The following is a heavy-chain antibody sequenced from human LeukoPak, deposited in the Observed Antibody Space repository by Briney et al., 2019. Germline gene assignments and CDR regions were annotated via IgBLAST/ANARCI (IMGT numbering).Heavy chain of an antibody. J-gene: IGHJ4*02. Sequence: PSETLSLTCTVSGGSISSSSYYWGWIRQPPGKGLEWIGRIYTSGSTNYNPSLKSRVTISVDTSKNQFSLKLSSVTAADTAVYYCARGRAVRGVFQYYFDYWGQGTLVTVSS. CDR1: GGSISSSSYY. D-gene: IGHD3-10*01. CDR2: IYTSGST. V-gene: IGHV4-39*07. CDR3: ARGRAVRGVFQYYFDY.